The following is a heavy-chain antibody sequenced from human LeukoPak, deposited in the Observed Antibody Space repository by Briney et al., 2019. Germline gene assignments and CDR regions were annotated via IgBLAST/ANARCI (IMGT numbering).Heavy chain of an antibody. J-gene: IGHJ4*02. D-gene: IGHD6-13*01. CDR3: ARVLRQQLADYFDY. CDR2: IYHSGST. V-gene: IGHV4-4*02. Sequence: PSETLSLTCAVSGGSISSSNWWSWVRQPPGKGLEWIGEIYHSGSTNYNPSLKSRVTISVDKSKNQFSLKLSSVTAADTAVYYCARVLRQQLADYFDYWGQGTLVTVSS. CDR1: GGSISSSNW.